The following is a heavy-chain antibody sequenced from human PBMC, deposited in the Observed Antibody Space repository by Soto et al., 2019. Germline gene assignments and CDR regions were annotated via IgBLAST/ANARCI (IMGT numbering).Heavy chain of an antibody. CDR3: ARLGGGYYNGMDV. V-gene: IGHV4-61*01. CDR1: GDSVSSGNYY. CDR2: VYYSGST. D-gene: IGHD3-16*01. J-gene: IGHJ6*02. Sequence: SETLSLTCTVSGDSVSSGNYYWTWIRQPPGKTLEWIGYVYYSGSTNYNPSLKSRVTISVVTSKNQFSLKLSSVTAADTAVYYCARLGGGYYNGMDVWGQGTTVTVSS.